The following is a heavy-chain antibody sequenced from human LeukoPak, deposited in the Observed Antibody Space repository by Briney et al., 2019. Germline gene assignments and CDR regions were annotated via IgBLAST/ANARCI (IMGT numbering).Heavy chain of an antibody. D-gene: IGHD3-16*01. Sequence: GGSLRLSCVASGLTFSRYWMSWVRQAPGKGLEWVANIKEDGSAKYYVDSVKGRFTISRDNAKNSLYLQINNLRAEDTAVYYCARVWAYWGQGTLVIVSS. V-gene: IGHV3-7*03. CDR2: IKEDGSAK. CDR3: ARVWAY. J-gene: IGHJ4*02. CDR1: GLTFSRYW.